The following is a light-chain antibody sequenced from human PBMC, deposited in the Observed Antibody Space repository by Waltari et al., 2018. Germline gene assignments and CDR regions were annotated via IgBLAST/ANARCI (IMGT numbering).Light chain of an antibody. CDR3: QTGGHGTWV. V-gene: IGLV4-69*01. CDR2: VNSDGSH. Sequence: QLVLTQSPSASASLGASVQLPCTLDSGHSTNITAWHQQPPQKGPRYLMKVNSDGSHSKGDEIPDRFSGSSSSSGTERYLTISSVQSEDEADYYCQTGGHGTWVFGGGTKLTVL. J-gene: IGLJ3*02. CDR1: SGHSTNI.